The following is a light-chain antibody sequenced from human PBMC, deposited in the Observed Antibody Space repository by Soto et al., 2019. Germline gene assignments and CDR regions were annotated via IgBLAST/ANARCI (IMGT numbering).Light chain of an antibody. J-gene: IGKJ1*01. CDR3: LQYGSSPWT. CDR1: QSVSSNY. CDR2: GVS. Sequence: EIVLTQSPGTLSLSPGERATLSCRASQSVSSNYLAWYQQKPGLAPRLLMYGVSSRATGIPDRFSGSGSGTDFTLTVSRLEPEDFAVYYCLQYGSSPWTFGQGTKVEIK. V-gene: IGKV3-20*01.